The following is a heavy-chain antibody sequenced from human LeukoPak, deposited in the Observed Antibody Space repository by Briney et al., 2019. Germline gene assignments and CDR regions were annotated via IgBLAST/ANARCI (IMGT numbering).Heavy chain of an antibody. Sequence: GESLKISCKASGYRFTTDYIGWVRQMPGKGLEWMGIIYPDDSETNYSPSFQGQVSMSVDKSITTAYLQWSSLKASDTAIYYCARQAYGSHFDAFGIWGQGTMVTVSS. D-gene: IGHD3-22*01. CDR3: ARQAYGSHFDAFGI. J-gene: IGHJ3*02. CDR2: IYPDDSET. V-gene: IGHV5-51*01. CDR1: GYRFTTDY.